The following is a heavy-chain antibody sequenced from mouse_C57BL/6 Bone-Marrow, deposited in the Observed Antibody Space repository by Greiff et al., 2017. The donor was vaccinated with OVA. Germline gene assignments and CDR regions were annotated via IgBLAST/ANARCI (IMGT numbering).Heavy chain of an antibody. D-gene: IGHD1-1*01. CDR2: ISSGSSTI. Sequence: EVKLVESGGGLVKPGGSLKLSCAASGFTFSDYGMHWVRQAPEKGLEWVAYISSGSSTIYYADTVKGRFTITRDNARNTLFLQMTSLRSGDTAMYYSAMFYYCGSSSYYFDYWGQGPTLTVSS. J-gene: IGHJ2*01. CDR1: GFTFSDYG. CDR3: AMFYYCGSSSYYFDY. V-gene: IGHV5-17*01.